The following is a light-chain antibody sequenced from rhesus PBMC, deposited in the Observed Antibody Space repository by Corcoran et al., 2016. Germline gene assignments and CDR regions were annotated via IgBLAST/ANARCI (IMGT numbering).Light chain of an antibody. J-gene: IGKJ2*01. CDR1: QSVSSY. V-gene: IGKV3S9*01. CDR3: QQYNNWNS. CDR2: GAS. Sequence: EIVMTQSPATLSLSPGERATLSCRASQSVSSYGGWYQQKPEQAPRLLIYGASSRATGIPDRFSGSGSGTDFTIIISSLAPEDVGVYYCQQYNNWNSFGQGTKVEIK.